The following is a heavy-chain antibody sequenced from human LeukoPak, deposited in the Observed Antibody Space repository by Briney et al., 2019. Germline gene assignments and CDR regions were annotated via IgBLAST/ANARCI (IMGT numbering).Heavy chain of an antibody. J-gene: IGHJ6*03. D-gene: IGHD1-26*01. CDR1: GGSISSDNHY. CDR3: ATDTSGSYFGYYYMDV. CDR2: IYYSGST. Sequence: SETLSFTCTVSGGSISSDNHYWGWIRQSPGKGLEWIGSIYYSGSTYYNPSLKSRVTISVDTSKNQFSLKLSSVTAADTAVYYCATDTSGSYFGYYYMDVWGKGTTVTISS. V-gene: IGHV4-39*02.